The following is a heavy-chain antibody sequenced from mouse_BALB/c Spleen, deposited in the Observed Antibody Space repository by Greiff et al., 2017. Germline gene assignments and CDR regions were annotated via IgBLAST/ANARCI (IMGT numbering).Heavy chain of an antibody. CDR1: GFSLTDYG. CDR3: AKHHYYGSSYGFDY. J-gene: IGHJ2*01. Sequence: VKVVESGPGLVAPSQSLSITCTVSGFSLTDYGVSWIRQPPGKGLEWLGVIWGGGSTYYNSALKSRLSISKDNSKSQVFLKMNSLQTDDTAMYYCAKHHYYGSSYGFDYWGQGTTLTVSS. D-gene: IGHD1-1*01. CDR2: IWGGGST. V-gene: IGHV2-6-5*01.